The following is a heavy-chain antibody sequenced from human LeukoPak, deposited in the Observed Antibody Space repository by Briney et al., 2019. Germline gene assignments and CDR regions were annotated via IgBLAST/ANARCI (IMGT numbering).Heavy chain of an antibody. CDR1: GGSFSGYY. Sequence: PSETLSLTCAVYGGSFSGYYWSWIRQPPGKGLEWIGEINHSGSTNYNPSLKSRVTISVDTSKNQFSLRLSSVTAADTAVYYCARHVRTTTNLNYYGMDVWGQGTTVTVSS. J-gene: IGHJ6*02. D-gene: IGHD1-7*01. V-gene: IGHV4-34*01. CDR2: INHSGST. CDR3: ARHVRTTTNLNYYGMDV.